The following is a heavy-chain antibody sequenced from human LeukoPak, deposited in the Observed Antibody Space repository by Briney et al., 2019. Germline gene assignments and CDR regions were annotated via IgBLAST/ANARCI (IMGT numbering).Heavy chain of an antibody. V-gene: IGHV4-59*01. CDR2: ICYSGST. J-gene: IGHJ6*02. CDR3: ARGGYSYGYGGMDV. CDR1: SGSISSYY. Sequence: SETLSLTCTVSSGSISSYYWSWIRQPPGKGLEWIGYICYSGSTNYNPSLKSRVTISVDTSKNQFSLKLSSVTAADTAVYYCARGGYSYGYGGMDVWGQGTTVTVSS. D-gene: IGHD5-18*01.